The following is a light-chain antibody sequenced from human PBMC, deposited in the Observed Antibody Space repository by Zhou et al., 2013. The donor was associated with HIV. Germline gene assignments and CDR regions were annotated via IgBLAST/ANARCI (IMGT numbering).Light chain of an antibody. CDR3: QQRNSWPIT. J-gene: IGKJ5*01. Sequence: EIVLTQSPGTLSLSPGEGATLSCRASHTISANYLAWYQQKPGQAPRLLVYGASTRATGIPDRFSGSGSGTDFTLTISRLEPEDFAVYYCQQRNSWPITFGQGTRLEIK. V-gene: IGKV3D-20*02. CDR1: HTISANY. CDR2: GAS.